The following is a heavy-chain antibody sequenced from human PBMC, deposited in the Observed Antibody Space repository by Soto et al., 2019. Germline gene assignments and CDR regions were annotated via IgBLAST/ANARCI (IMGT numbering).Heavy chain of an antibody. V-gene: IGHV3-23*01. Sequence: GGSLRLSCAASGFTFSSYAMSWVRQAPGKGLEWISAVSVSGGSTYYADSVKGRFTISRDNAKNSLYLQMNSLRAEDTALYYCARLYSSGWYGPGRYWGQGTLVTVSS. CDR2: VSVSGGST. J-gene: IGHJ4*02. CDR3: ARLYSSGWYGPGRY. CDR1: GFTFSSYA. D-gene: IGHD6-19*01.